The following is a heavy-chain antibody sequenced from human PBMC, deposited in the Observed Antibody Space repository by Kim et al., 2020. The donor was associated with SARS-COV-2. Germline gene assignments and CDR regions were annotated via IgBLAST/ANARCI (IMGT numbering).Heavy chain of an antibody. D-gene: IGHD3-9*01. V-gene: IGHV3-43*01. CDR3: AKPREYYDILTGYSLYYFDY. CDR1: GFTFDDYT. J-gene: IGHJ4*02. CDR2: ISWDGGST. Sequence: GGSLRLSCAASGFTFDDYTMHWVRQAPGKGLEWVSLISWDGGSTYYADSVKGRFTISRDNSKNSLYLQMNSLRTEDTALYYCAKPREYYDILTGYSLYYFDYWGQGTLVTVSS.